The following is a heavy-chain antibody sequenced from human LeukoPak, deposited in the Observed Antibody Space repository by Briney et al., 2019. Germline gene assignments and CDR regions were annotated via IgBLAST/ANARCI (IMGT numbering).Heavy chain of an antibody. CDR1: GFIFSEYY. V-gene: IGHV3-11*01. CDR3: ARLFGESIAANFDY. CDR2: ISNSGGTT. J-gene: IGHJ4*02. Sequence: GGSLRLSCAASGFIFSEYYMGWIRQAPGKGLEWVSYISNSGGTTYYADSVKGRFTISRDDAKNSLYLQMNSLRAEDTAVYYCARLFGESIAANFDYWGQGTLVTVSS. D-gene: IGHD6-6*01.